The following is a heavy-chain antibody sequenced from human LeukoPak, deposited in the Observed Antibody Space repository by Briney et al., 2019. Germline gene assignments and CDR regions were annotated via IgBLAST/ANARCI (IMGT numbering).Heavy chain of an antibody. J-gene: IGHJ4*02. V-gene: IGHV1-3*01. Sequence: ASVKVSCKASGYTFTSYAMHWVRQAPGQRLEWMGWINVGNGNTKYSQKFQGRVTITRDTSASTAYMELSSLRSEDTAVYYCARGSRQLFDYWGQGTLVTVSS. CDR2: INVGNGNT. CDR1: GYTFTSYA. CDR3: ARGSRQLFDY. D-gene: IGHD6-13*01.